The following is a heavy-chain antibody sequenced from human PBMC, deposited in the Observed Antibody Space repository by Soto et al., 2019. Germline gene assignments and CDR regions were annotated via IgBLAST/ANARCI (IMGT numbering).Heavy chain of an antibody. Sequence: QVQLVESGGGVVQPGRSLRLSCAASGFTFSSYGMHWVRQAPGKGLEWVAVIWYDGSNKYYADSVKGRFTISRDNSKNTLYLQMKSLRAENTAVYYCAGEVGSWNAYYYGMDVWGQGTTVTVSS. CDR2: IWYDGSNK. D-gene: IGHD1-1*01. J-gene: IGHJ6*02. V-gene: IGHV3-33*01. CDR3: AGEVGSWNAYYYGMDV. CDR1: GFTFSSYG.